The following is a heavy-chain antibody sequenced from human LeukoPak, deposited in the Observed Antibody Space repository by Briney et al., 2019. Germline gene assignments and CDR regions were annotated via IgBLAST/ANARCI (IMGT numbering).Heavy chain of an antibody. CDR3: AREIVPLDGPG. CDR2: INPNSGGT. V-gene: IGHV1-2*02. J-gene: IGHJ4*02. D-gene: IGHD2/OR15-2a*01. Sequence: ASVKVSCKASGYTFTNYDINWVRQAPGQGLEWMGWINPNSGGTNYAQKFQGRVTMTRDTSISTAYMELSRLRSDDTAVYYCAREIVPLDGPGWGQGTLVTVSS. CDR1: GYTFTNYD.